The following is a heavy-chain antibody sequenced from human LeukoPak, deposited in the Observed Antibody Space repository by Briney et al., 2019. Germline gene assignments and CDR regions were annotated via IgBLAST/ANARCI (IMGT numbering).Heavy chain of an antibody. CDR3: ATVDYLLNWFDP. CDR1: GYTLTELS. CDR2: FDPEDGET. Sequence: ASVKVSCKVSGYTLTELSMHWVRQAPGKGLEWMGGFDPEDGETIYAQKFQGRVTMTEDTSTDTAYMELSSPRSEDTAVYYCATVDYLLNWFDPWGQGTLVTVSS. D-gene: IGHD2/OR15-2a*01. V-gene: IGHV1-24*01. J-gene: IGHJ5*02.